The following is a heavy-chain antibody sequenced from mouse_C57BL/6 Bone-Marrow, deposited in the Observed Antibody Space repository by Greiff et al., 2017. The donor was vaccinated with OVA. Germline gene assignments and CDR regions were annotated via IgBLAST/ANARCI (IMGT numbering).Heavy chain of an antibody. CDR2: INPSSGYT. J-gene: IGHJ2*01. D-gene: IGHD2-4*01. Sequence: VQLQQSGAELAKPGASVKLSCKASGYTFTSYWMHWVKQRPGQGLEWIGYINPSSGYTKYNQKFKDKATLTADESSSTAYMQLSSLTYEDSAVYYCARGRLRPHFDYWGQGTTLTVSS. CDR3: ARGRLRPHFDY. CDR1: GYTFTSYW. V-gene: IGHV1-7*01.